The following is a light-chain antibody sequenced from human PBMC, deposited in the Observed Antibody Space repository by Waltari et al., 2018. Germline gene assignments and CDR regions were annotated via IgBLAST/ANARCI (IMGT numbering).Light chain of an antibody. CDR3: MQGTQRPYT. V-gene: IGKV2-30*01. J-gene: IGKJ2*01. CDR1: EGLVFRDGNTY. Sequence: MVTQTPLSLPVALGQTASISCRSSEGLVFRDGNTYLFWCHQRPGQPPRRLINKVSSRDSGVPDRFSGSGSGTDFTLTISRVEADDVGLYFCMQGTQRPYTFGQGTRLEIE. CDR2: KVS.